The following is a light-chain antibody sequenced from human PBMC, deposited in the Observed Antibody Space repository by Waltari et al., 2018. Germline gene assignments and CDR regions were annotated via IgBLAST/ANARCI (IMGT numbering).Light chain of an antibody. CDR3: QQLNSYPPT. CDR2: TAS. J-gene: IGKJ4*01. CDR1: QGISNY. V-gene: IGKV1-9*01. Sequence: TCRASQGISNYLAGYQQKAGKAPKLLIYTASTLQSGVPSRFSGRGSGTDFTLTISSLQPEDFATYYCQQLNSYPPTFGGGTKVEIK.